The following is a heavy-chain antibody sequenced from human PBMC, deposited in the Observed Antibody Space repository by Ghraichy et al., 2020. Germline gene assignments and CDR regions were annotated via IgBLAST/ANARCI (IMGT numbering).Heavy chain of an antibody. CDR2: IYYSGST. V-gene: IGHV4-39*01. CDR3: ARRAYYGDY. J-gene: IGHJ4*02. D-gene: IGHD3-10*01. Sequence: SETLSLTCTVSGGSISSSSYYWGWIRQPPGKGLEWIGSIYYSGSTYYNPSLKSRVTISVDTSKNQFSLKLSSVTAADTPVYYCARRAYYGDYWGQGTLVTVSS. CDR1: GGSISSSSYY.